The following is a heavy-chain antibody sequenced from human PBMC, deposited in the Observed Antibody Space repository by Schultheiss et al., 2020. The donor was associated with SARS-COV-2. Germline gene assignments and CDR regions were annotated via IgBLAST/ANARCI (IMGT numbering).Heavy chain of an antibody. CDR1: GYSISSGYY. CDR3: ARENTDYRFVAY. V-gene: IGHV4-38-2*02. D-gene: IGHD4/OR15-4a*01. CDR2: INHSGST. J-gene: IGHJ4*02. Sequence: SQTLSLTCTVSGYSISSGYYWSWIRQPPGKGLEWIGEINHSGSTNYNPSLKSRVTISVDTSKNQFSLKLSSVTAADTAVYYCARENTDYRFVAYWGQGTLVTVSS.